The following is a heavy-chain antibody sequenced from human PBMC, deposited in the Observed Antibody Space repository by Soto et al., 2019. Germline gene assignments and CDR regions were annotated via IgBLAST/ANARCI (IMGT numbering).Heavy chain of an antibody. Sequence: GGSLRLSCAASGISFSNAWMSWVRQAPGKGLEWVGRIKSKTDGGTTDYAAPVKGRFTISRDDSKNTMYLQMNSLKTEDTAVYYCTRDLWSGYYTGSFDYWGQGTMVTVSS. J-gene: IGHJ4*02. CDR1: GISFSNAW. V-gene: IGHV3-15*01. CDR2: IKSKTDGGTT. CDR3: TRDLWSGYYTGSFDY. D-gene: IGHD3-3*01.